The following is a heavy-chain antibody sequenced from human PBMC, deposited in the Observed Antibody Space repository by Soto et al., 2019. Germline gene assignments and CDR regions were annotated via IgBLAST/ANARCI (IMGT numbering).Heavy chain of an antibody. D-gene: IGHD2-2*01. V-gene: IGHV1-18*04. CDR2: ISAYNGNT. CDR1: GYTFTNYG. Sequence: ASVKVSCKASGYTFTNYGISWVRQAPGQGLEWMGWISAYNGNTNYAQNLQGRITMTTDTSTSTAYMELRSLRSDDTAVYYCVRQGVVVPRGISEFDPWGQGTLVTVSS. J-gene: IGHJ5*02. CDR3: VRQGVVVPRGISEFDP.